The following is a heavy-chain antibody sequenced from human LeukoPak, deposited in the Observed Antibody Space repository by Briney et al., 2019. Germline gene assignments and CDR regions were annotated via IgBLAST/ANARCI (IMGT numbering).Heavy chain of an antibody. CDR3: ARDNRGYCSGGSCYRIYYYYMDV. Sequence: GGSLRLSCAASGFTFSSYSMNWVRQAPGKGLEWVSSISSSSSYIYYADSVKGRFTISRDNAKNSLYLQMNSLGAEDTAVYYCARDNRGYCSGGSCYRIYYYYMDVWGKGTTVTVSS. CDR2: ISSSSSYI. J-gene: IGHJ6*03. D-gene: IGHD2-15*01. CDR1: GFTFSSYS. V-gene: IGHV3-21*01.